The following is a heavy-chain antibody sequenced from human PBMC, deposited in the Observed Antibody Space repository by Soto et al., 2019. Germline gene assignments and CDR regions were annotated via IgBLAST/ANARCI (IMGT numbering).Heavy chain of an antibody. Sequence: RGESLKISCKGSGYSFTSYWISWVRQMPGKGLEWMGRIDPSDSYTNYSPSFQGHVTISADKSISTAYLQWSSLKASDAAMYYCAITGIAAAGEFDYWGQGTLVTVSS. D-gene: IGHD6-13*01. CDR1: GYSFTSYW. J-gene: IGHJ4*02. V-gene: IGHV5-10-1*01. CDR2: IDPSDSYT. CDR3: AITGIAAAGEFDY.